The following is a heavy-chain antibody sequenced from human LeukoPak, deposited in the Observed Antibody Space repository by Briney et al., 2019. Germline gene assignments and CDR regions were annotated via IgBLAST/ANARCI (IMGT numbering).Heavy chain of an antibody. CDR1: GFSFSNFA. J-gene: IGHJ4*02. D-gene: IGHD3-22*01. CDR2: ISASGGTT. V-gene: IGHV3-23*01. CDR3: AGEGTYYYDSSGSHGGY. Sequence: GGSLRLSCAASGFSFSNFAMSWVRQAPGKGLEWVSAISASGGTTYLADSVKGRFAISRDNSKNTLYLQMNSLRAEDTAVYYCAGEGTYYYDSSGSHGGYWGQGTLVTVSS.